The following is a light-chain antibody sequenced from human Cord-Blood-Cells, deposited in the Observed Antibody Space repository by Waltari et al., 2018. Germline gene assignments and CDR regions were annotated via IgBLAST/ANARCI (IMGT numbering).Light chain of an antibody. Sequence: DIVMTQSPDSLAVYLGERATITVKSSQSVLYSSNNKNYLAWYHQKPGQPPKLLIYWASTRESGVPDRFSGSGSGTDFTLTISSLQAEDVAVYYCQQYYSTPPTFGPGTKVDIK. CDR3: QQYYSTPPT. CDR2: WAS. CDR1: QSVLYSSNNKNY. V-gene: IGKV4-1*01. J-gene: IGKJ3*01.